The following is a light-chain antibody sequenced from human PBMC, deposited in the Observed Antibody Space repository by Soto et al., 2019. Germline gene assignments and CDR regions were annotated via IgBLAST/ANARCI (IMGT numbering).Light chain of an antibody. Sequence: DIQMPQSPSYMSALVGDRVTITCRASQSISSYLNWYQQKPGKAPELLIYAASTLHDGVPSRFSGGGSGTDFTLTISSLQPDDFATYYCQQYNSYSWTFGQGTKVDIK. J-gene: IGKJ1*01. CDR2: AAS. CDR1: QSISSY. CDR3: QQYNSYSWT. V-gene: IGKV1-39*01.